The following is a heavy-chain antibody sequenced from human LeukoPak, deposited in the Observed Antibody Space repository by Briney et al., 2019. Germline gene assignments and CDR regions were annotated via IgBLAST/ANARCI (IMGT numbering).Heavy chain of an antibody. CDR2: INPNSGGT. J-gene: IGHJ4*02. V-gene: IGHV1-2*02. CDR3: ARNPLGGDDYDRGYRFDN. Sequence: ASVKVSCKASGYTFTGYYMHWERQAPGQGLEWMGWINPNSGGTNYAQNLQGRVTMTTDTSTSTAYMELRSLRSDDTAMYYCARNPLGGDDYDRGYRFDNWGQGTLVTVSS. D-gene: IGHD3-22*01. CDR1: GYTFTGYY.